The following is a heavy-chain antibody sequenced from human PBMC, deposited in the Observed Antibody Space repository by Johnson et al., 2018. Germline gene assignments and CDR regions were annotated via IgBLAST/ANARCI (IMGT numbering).Heavy chain of an antibody. D-gene: IGHD2-2*02. CDR1: GFTFSSYA. J-gene: IGHJ6*03. Sequence: QVQLVESGGGVVQHGRSLRLSCAASGFTFSSYAMHWVRQAPGKGLEWVAVISYDGSNKYYADSVKGRFTISRDNSKNTLYLQMNSLRAEDTAVYYFARDGYTEWGYYYYYMDVWGKGTTVTVSS. CDR3: ARDGYTEWGYYYYYMDV. V-gene: IGHV3-30-3*01. CDR2: ISYDGSNK.